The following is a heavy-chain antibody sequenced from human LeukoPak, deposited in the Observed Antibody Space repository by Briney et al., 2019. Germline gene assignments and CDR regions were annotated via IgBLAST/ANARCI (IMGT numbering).Heavy chain of an antibody. D-gene: IGHD3-22*01. CDR2: INPSGGST. V-gene: IGHV1-46*01. J-gene: IGHJ4*02. CDR3: ARDWNYYDSSGPLSGDY. Sequence: ASVKVSCKASGYTFTSYYMHWVRQAPGQGLEWMGIINPSGGSTSYAQKFQGRVTMTRDTSTSTVYMELSSLRSEDTAVYYCARDWNYYDSSGPLSGDYWGQGTLVTVS. CDR1: GYTFTSYY.